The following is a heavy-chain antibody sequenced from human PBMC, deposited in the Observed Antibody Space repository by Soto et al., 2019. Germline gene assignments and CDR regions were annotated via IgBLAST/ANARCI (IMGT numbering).Heavy chain of an antibody. J-gene: IGHJ6*02. CDR2: ISYGGSNK. CDR3: AKDLTLIAAAGKYYYYGMDV. CDR1: GFTFSSYG. Sequence: PGGSLRLSCAASGFTFSSYGMHWVRQAPGKGLEWVAVISYGGSNKYYADSVKGRFTISRDNSKNTLYLQMNSLRAEDTAVYYCAKDLTLIAAAGKYYYYGMDVWGQGTTVTVSS. V-gene: IGHV3-30*18. D-gene: IGHD6-13*01.